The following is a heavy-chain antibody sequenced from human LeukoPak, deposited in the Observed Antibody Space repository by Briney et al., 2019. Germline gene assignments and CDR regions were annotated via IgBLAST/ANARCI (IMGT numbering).Heavy chain of an antibody. J-gene: IGHJ3*02. Sequence: PGGSLRLSCAASGFTFSNYGMHWVRQVPGKGLEWVAATWFDGIKKYYADSVKGRLTISRDNSKNTLYLQMNSLRAEDTAVYYCARDLEDSSPFGASDMWGQGTMVTVSS. CDR3: ARDLEDSSPFGASDM. D-gene: IGHD3-22*01. V-gene: IGHV3-33*01. CDR2: TWFDGIKK. CDR1: GFTFSNYG.